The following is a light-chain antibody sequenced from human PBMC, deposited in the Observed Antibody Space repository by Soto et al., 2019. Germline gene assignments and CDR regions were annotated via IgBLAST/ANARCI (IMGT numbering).Light chain of an antibody. V-gene: IGLV2-23*01. Sequence: ALTQPASVSGSPGQSITISCTGTSSDVGNYNLVSWYQQHPGKAPKLMIYEGTKRPSGVSDRFSGSKSGNTASLTISGLQAEDEADYYCCSYAGSSTFYVFGTGTKVTVL. J-gene: IGLJ1*01. CDR3: CSYAGSSTFYV. CDR2: EGT. CDR1: SSDVGNYNL.